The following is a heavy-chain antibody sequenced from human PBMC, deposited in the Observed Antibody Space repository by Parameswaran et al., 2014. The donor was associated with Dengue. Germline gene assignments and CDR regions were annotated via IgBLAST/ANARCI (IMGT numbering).Heavy chain of an antibody. CDR3: ARSQQLGPPGWNYHYFYGMDV. D-gene: IGHD6-13*01. J-gene: IGHJ6*02. CDR2: INTNTGNP. V-gene: IGHV7-4-1*02. Sequence: WVRQAPGQGLEWVGWINTNTGNPTYAQGFTGRFVFSLDTSVSTAYLQIRSLKSEDTAVYYCARSQQLGPPGWNYHYFYGMDVWGQGTTVTVSS.